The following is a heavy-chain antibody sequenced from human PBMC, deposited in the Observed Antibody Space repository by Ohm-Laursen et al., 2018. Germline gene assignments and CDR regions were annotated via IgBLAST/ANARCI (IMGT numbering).Heavy chain of an antibody. D-gene: IGHD3-10*01. V-gene: IGHV3-30*18. CDR3: AKAGGWSYSYELDS. CDR1: GFTFSRYG. J-gene: IGHJ5*01. Sequence: SLRLSCTASGFTFSRYGIHWVRQPPGKGLEWVGVISDDGSNKYYADSVKGRFTISRDNSKNTLYLQMNSLRAEDTAVYHCAKAGGWSYSYELDSWGQGALVTVSS. CDR2: ISDDGSNK.